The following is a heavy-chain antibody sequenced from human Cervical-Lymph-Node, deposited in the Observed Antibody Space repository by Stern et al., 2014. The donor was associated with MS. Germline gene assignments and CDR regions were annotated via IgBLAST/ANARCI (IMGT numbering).Heavy chain of an antibody. Sequence: MQLVQSGAEVKKPGASLKVSCKGSGYSFTANWIAWVRQMPGTCLEWMGITYPGDSDPGYSPSFKVQFTISADKSISSAYLQCSSLKASDTAMYYCARDYGDYAFDYWGQGTLVTGSS. V-gene: IGHV5-51*01. CDR1: GYSFTANW. D-gene: IGHD4-17*01. CDR2: TYPGDSDP. CDR3: ARDYGDYAFDY. J-gene: IGHJ4*02.